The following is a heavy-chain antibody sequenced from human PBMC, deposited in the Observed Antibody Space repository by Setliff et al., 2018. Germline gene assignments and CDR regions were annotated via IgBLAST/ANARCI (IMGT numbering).Heavy chain of an antibody. CDR2: IYYSGST. Sequence: PSETLSLTCTVSGGSISSRSYYWGWNRQPPGKGLEWIGSIYYSGSTYYKPPLKSRVTISVDTSKNQFSLKLSSVTAADTAVYYCARVSSYGSGSYYYYYYGMDVWGQGTTVTVSS. V-gene: IGHV4-39*07. J-gene: IGHJ6*02. CDR3: ARVSSYGSGSYYYYYYGMDV. CDR1: GGSISSRSYY. D-gene: IGHD3-10*01.